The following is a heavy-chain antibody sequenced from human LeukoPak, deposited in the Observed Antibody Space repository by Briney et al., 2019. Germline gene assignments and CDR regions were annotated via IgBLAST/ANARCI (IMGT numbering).Heavy chain of an antibody. Sequence: GGSLRLSCSASGFTFSNYAMHWVRQAPGKGLEYVSAVSSNGGSTYYADSVRGRFTISRDNSKNTLYLQMSSLRAEDTAVYYCVERDNWNYPDYWGQGTLVTVSS. CDR3: VERDNWNYPDY. CDR1: GFTFSNYA. CDR2: VSSNGGST. V-gene: IGHV3-64D*09. J-gene: IGHJ4*02. D-gene: IGHD1-20*01.